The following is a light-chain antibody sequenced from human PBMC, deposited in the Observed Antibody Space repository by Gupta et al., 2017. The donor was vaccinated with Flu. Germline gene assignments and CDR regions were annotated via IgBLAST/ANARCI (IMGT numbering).Light chain of an antibody. CDR2: AVS. CDR1: QGINSY. V-gene: IGKV1-9*01. CDR3: QHLNTYPNLT. Sequence: GDRVTITCRASQGINSYSAWYQQKPGKAPKLLIYAVSGLQSGVPSRFSGSGPGTEFTLTISSLQPEDSATYYCQHLNTYPNLTFGGGTKVEIK. J-gene: IGKJ4*01.